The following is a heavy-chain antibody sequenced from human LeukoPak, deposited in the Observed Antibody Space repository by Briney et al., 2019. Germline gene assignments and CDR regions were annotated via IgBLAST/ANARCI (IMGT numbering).Heavy chain of an antibody. CDR3: AKGGARYFDWLAIDY. CDR2: ISDSGGNT. CDR1: GFTFSSYS. V-gene: IGHV3-23*01. J-gene: IGHJ4*02. Sequence: PGGSLRLSCAASGFTFSSYSMNWARQAPGKGLEWVSTISDSGGNTYYADSGKGRFTISRDNSKNTLYLQVDSLRAEDTAVYYCAKGGARYFDWLAIDYWGQGTLVTVSS. D-gene: IGHD3-9*01.